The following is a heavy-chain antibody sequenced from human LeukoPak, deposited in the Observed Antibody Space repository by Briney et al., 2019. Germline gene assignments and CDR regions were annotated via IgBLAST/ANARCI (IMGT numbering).Heavy chain of an antibody. Sequence: ASVKVSCKVSGYTLTELSMHWVRQAPGKGLEWMGGFDPEDGETIYAQKFQGRVTMTEDTSTDTAYMELSSLRSEDTAVYYCATDYGDYYYMDVWGKGITVTVSS. J-gene: IGHJ6*03. V-gene: IGHV1-24*01. CDR3: ATDYGDYYYMDV. CDR2: FDPEDGET. D-gene: IGHD4-17*01. CDR1: GYTLTELS.